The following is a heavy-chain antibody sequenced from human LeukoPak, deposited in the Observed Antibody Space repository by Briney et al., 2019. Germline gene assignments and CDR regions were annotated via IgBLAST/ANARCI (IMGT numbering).Heavy chain of an antibody. CDR3: ATELRSGYCDY. V-gene: IGHV1-24*01. CDR2: FDPEDDGR. CDR1: GYVLSELS. Sequence: ASVKVSCKLSGYVLSELSMHWVRQAPGKGLEWMGGFDPEDDGRIYAQKFQGRVTMTEDTSTDTAHMELSSLRSEDTAVYYCATELRSGYCDYWGQGTLVTVSS. D-gene: IGHD3-22*01. J-gene: IGHJ4*02.